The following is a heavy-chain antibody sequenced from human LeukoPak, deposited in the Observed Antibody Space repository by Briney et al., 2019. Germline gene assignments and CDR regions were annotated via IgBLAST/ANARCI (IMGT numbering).Heavy chain of an antibody. V-gene: IGHV3-23*01. Sequence: PGGSLRLSCAASGFTFSSYAMSWVRQAPGKGLEWVSAISGGGGSTYYADSVKGRFTISRDNSKNTLYLQMNSLRAEDTAVYYCAKDRATVTTVFATDGMDVWGQGTTVTVSS. D-gene: IGHD4-11*01. CDR1: GFTFSSYA. J-gene: IGHJ6*02. CDR2: ISGGGGST. CDR3: AKDRATVTTVFATDGMDV.